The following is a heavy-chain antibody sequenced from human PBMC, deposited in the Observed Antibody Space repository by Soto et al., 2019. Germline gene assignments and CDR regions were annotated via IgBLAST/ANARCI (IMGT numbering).Heavy chain of an antibody. CDR2: INGNTGHT. V-gene: IGHV1-18*01. CDR3: ARERKWEPLPY. Sequence: QVQLVQSGAEVREPGSSVKVSCKTSGYNFSRYGITWVRQAPGQGLEWMRWINGNTGHTIYAMNLEDRLTISTDTSTSTAYMELRSLNSDYTAVYYCARERKWEPLPYWGQGTLVTVSS. CDR1: GYNFSRYG. D-gene: IGHD1-26*01. J-gene: IGHJ4*02.